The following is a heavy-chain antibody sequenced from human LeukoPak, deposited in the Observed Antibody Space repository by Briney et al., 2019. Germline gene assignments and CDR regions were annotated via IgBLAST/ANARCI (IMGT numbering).Heavy chain of an antibody. CDR2: ISAGTGNT. D-gene: IGHD3-16*01. Sequence: ASVKVSCKASGYTFTDSTMHWVRQAPGQRLVWMGWISAGTGNTKYLQKFQGRVTISRDTSASTVYMELSSLRSEDTAVYYCAREGLGELTLDCWGQGTLVTVSS. V-gene: IGHV1-3*01. CDR1: GYTFTDST. CDR3: AREGLGELTLDC. J-gene: IGHJ4*02.